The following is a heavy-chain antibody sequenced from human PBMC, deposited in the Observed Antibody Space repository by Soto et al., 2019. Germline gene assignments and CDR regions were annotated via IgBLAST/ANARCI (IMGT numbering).Heavy chain of an antibody. D-gene: IGHD3-10*01. Sequence: GGSLRLSCAASGFTFSSYAMSWVRQAPGKGLEWVSAISGSGGSTYYADSVKGRFTISRDNSKNTLYLQMNSLRAEDTAVYYCAKVYGSGSLPGYYYYYMDVWGKGTTVTVSS. CDR3: AKVYGSGSLPGYYYYYMDV. CDR2: ISGSGGST. J-gene: IGHJ6*03. CDR1: GFTFSSYA. V-gene: IGHV3-23*01.